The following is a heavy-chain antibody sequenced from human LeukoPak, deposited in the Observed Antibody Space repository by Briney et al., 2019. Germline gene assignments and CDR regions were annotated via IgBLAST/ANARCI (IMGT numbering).Heavy chain of an antibody. J-gene: IGHJ3*02. Sequence: PSETLSLTCTVSGGSISSYYWSWIRQSPGKGLEWIGYIYYSGSTNYNPSLKSRVIISVDTSKNQFSLKLSSVTAADTAMYYCARGRGGVLLAPFDIWGQGTLVTVSS. CDR1: GGSISSYY. CDR3: ARGRGGVLLAPFDI. V-gene: IGHV4-59*08. D-gene: IGHD3-10*01. CDR2: IYYSGST.